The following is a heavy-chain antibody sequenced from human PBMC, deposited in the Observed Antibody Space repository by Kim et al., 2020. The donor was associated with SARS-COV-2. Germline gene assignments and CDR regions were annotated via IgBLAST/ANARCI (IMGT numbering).Heavy chain of an antibody. Sequence: GGSLRLSCTASGFTFGDYAMSWVRQAPGKGLEWVGFIRSKAYGGTTEYAASVKGRFTISRDDSKSIAYLQMNSLKTEDTAVYYCTRARWGNYILLFPSGYWGQGTLVTVSS. CDR2: IRSKAYGGTT. J-gene: IGHJ4*02. CDR1: GFTFGDYA. D-gene: IGHD1-7*01. CDR3: TRARWGNYILLFPSGY. V-gene: IGHV3-49*04.